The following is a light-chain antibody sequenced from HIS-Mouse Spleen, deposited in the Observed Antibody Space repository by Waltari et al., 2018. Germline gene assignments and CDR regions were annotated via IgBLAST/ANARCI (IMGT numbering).Light chain of an antibody. J-gene: IGLJ3*02. Sequence: QSALTQPASVSGSPGQSITISCTGTSSDDGSYNLVSWYQQHPGKDPKLMIYEGSKRPSGVSNLFSGSKSGNTASLTVSGLQAEDEADYYCCSYAGSSTYWVFGGGTKLTVL. CDR2: EGS. V-gene: IGLV2-23*01. CDR3: CSYAGSSTYWV. CDR1: SSDDGSYNL.